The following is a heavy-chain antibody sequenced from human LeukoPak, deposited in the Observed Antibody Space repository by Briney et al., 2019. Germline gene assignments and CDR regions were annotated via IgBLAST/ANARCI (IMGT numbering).Heavy chain of an antibody. D-gene: IGHD5-12*01. V-gene: IGHV3-21*01. CDR3: ARAVRGYDSVYYYGMDV. CDR2: ISSSSSYI. Sequence: GGSLRLSCAASGFTFSSYSMNWVRQAPGKGLEWVSSISSSSSYIYYADPVKGRFTISRDNAKNSLYLQMNSLRAEDTAVYYCARAVRGYDSVYYYGMDVWGQGTTVTVSS. J-gene: IGHJ6*02. CDR1: GFTFSSYS.